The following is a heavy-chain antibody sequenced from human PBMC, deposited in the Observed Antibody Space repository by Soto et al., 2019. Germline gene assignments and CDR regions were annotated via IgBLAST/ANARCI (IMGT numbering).Heavy chain of an antibody. Sequence: LXLTCTVSCGSVTNSSYYWGWILQSPGKGLEWIGSVYYRGRSYSKSSVKSRVTISVDTSKNRFSLSLNSVTASDTAVYFCVSQRTTVPTQAYFDYWGPGALVTVSS. D-gene: IGHD4-17*01. CDR3: VSQRTTVPTQAYFDY. J-gene: IGHJ4*02. CDR2: VYYRGRS. V-gene: IGHV4-39*01. CDR1: CGSVTNSSYY.